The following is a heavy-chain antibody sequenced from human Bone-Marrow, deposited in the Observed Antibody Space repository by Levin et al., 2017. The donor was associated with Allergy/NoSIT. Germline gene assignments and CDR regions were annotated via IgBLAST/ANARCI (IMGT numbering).Heavy chain of an antibody. Sequence: PGGSLRLSCAASGFTFSSYSMNWVRQAPGKGLEWVSSISSSSSYIYYADSVKGRFTISRDNAKNSLYLQMNSLRAEDTAVYYCARESEPYDFWSGHHTDYWGQGTLVTVSS. V-gene: IGHV3-21*01. CDR3: ARESEPYDFWSGHHTDY. D-gene: IGHD3-3*01. CDR1: GFTFSSYS. CDR2: ISSSSSYI. J-gene: IGHJ4*02.